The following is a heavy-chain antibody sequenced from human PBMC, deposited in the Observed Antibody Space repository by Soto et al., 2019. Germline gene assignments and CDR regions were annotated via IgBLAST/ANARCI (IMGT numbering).Heavy chain of an antibody. D-gene: IGHD3-3*01. CDR3: AGKAGPRFLEWFLLFDY. V-gene: IGHV1-69*01. CDR1: GGTFSSYA. CDR2: IIPNFGTA. J-gene: IGHJ4*02. Sequence: QVQLVQSGAEVKKPGSSVKVSCKASGGTFSSYAISWVRQAPGQGLEWMGGIIPNFGTANYAQKFQGRVTITADESTSTAYMELSRLGSEDTAVYYCAGKAGPRFLEWFLLFDYWGQGTLVTVSS.